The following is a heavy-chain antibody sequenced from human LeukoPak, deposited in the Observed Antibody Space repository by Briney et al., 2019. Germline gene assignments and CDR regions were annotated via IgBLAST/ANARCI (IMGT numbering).Heavy chain of an antibody. CDR3: ANLVVVVPAALGYCSGGSCLKAFDI. Sequence: GGSLRLSCAASGFTFSSYGMPWVRQAPGKGLEWVAVISYDGSNKYYADSVKGRFTISRDNSKNTLYLQMNSLRAEDTAVYYCANLVVVVPAALGYCSGGSCLKAFDIWGQGTMVTVSS. CDR1: GFTFSSYG. D-gene: IGHD2-15*01. CDR2: ISYDGSNK. J-gene: IGHJ3*02. V-gene: IGHV3-30*18.